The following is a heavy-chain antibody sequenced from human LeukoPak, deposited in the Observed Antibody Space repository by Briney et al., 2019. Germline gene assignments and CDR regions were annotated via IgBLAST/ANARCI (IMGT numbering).Heavy chain of an antibody. CDR2: ISYDGSSK. CDR3: HSRDHGGY. D-gene: IGHD4-23*01. CDR1: GFTFSSYA. Sequence: GGSLRLSCAASGFTFSSYAMHWVRQAPGKGLEWVAVISYDGSSKYYADSVKGRFTISRDNSKNTLYLQMNSLRAEDTAVYYCHSRDHGGYWGQGTLVTVSS. V-gene: IGHV3-30*04. J-gene: IGHJ4*02.